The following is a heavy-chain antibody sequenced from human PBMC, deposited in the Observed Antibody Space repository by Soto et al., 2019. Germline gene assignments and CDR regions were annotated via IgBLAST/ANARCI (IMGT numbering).Heavy chain of an antibody. V-gene: IGHV4-34*01. Sequence: PSETLSLTCAVYGGSFSGYYLSWIRQPPGKGLECIGEINHSGSTNYNPSLKSRVTISVDTSKNQFSLKLSSVTAADTAVYYCARGGYGTGDAFDIWGQGTMVTV. J-gene: IGHJ3*02. CDR2: INHSGST. CDR1: GGSFSGYY. CDR3: ARGGYGTGDAFDI. D-gene: IGHD2-8*02.